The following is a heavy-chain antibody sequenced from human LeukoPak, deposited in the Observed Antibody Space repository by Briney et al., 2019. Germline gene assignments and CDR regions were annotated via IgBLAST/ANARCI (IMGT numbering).Heavy chain of an antibody. CDR3: ARDPGAFPYFFDC. CDR2: ISGDGVSP. V-gene: IGHV3-23*01. J-gene: IGHJ4*02. Sequence: GGSLRLSCAASGFTFSTYAMHWVRQTPGKGLECVSAISGDGVSPYYADSVRGRFTISRDNSKNTLYLQMNSLRVEDTAVYFCARDPGAFPYFFDCWGQGTLVTVSS. CDR1: GFTFSTYA. D-gene: IGHD4/OR15-4a*01.